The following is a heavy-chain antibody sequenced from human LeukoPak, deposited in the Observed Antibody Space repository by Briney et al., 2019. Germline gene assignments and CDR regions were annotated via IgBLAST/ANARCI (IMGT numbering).Heavy chain of an antibody. CDR2: IIPIFGTA. CDR3: ARGNRDGDPRRFCSGGSCYSPFDY. Sequence: GASVKVSCKASGGRFSNYAFNWVRQAPGQGLEWMGGIIPIFGTANNAQRFQGRVTITADESTSTVYMELSSLRSEDTAVYYCARGNRDGDPRRFCSGGSCYSPFDYWGQGTLVTVSS. V-gene: IGHV1-69*13. D-gene: IGHD2-15*01. CDR1: GGRFSNYA. J-gene: IGHJ4*02.